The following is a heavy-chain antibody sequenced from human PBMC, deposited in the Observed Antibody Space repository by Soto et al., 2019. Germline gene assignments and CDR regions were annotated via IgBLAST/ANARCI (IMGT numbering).Heavy chain of an antibody. CDR3: ATYSTTKSFDY. Sequence: TSETLSHTCAVSGGSISSAGYSWTWLRQPPGKGLEWLGYIFHTGSPNYNPSLKSRVTISVDTSKNQFSLNLSSVTAADTAIYYCATYSTTKSFDYWGPGTLVTVSS. J-gene: IGHJ4*02. D-gene: IGHD4-4*01. CDR1: GGSISSAGYS. V-gene: IGHV4-30-2*02. CDR2: IFHTGSP.